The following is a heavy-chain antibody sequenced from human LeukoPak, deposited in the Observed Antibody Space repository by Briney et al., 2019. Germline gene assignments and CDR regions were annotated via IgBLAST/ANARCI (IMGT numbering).Heavy chain of an antibody. D-gene: IGHD3/OR15-3a*01. V-gene: IGHV3-7*01. CDR2: IEEYGNEI. CDR3: ARPSFRTGSYFDH. CDR1: GFTFTSYW. J-gene: IGHJ4*02. Sequence: GGSLRLSCAASGFTFTSYWMGWVRQAPGKGLEWVANIEEYGNEIHYVDSVKGRFTISRDNTRTSLYLQMNSLRAEDTAVYYCARPSFRTGSYFDHWDQGTLVTVSS.